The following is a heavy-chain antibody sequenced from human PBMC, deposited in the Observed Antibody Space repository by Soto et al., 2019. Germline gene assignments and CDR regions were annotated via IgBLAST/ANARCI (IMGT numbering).Heavy chain of an antibody. CDR3: PTDRALYYGSGSYHYYYGMDV. Sequence: GGSLRLSCAASGFTFSNAWMSWVRQAPGKGLEWVGRIKSKTDGGTTDYAAPVKGRFTISRDDSKNTLYLQMNSLKTEDTAVYYCPTDRALYYGSGSYHYYYGMDVWGQGTTVTVSS. D-gene: IGHD3-10*01. V-gene: IGHV3-15*01. J-gene: IGHJ6*02. CDR2: IKSKTDGGTT. CDR1: GFTFSNAW.